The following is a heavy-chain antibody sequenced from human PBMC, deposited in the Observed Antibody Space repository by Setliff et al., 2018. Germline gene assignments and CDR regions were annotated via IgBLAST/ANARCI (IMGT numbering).Heavy chain of an antibody. CDR3: AKDKYSFGSGIYWNSFDL. V-gene: IGHV4-61*02. CDR1: GDSISSRPFY. Sequence: PSETLSLTCTVSGDSISSRPFYWGWFRQPAGKELECIGRMYSSGSIYYNPSLKSRVTTSVDTSKNQFSLKLFSVTAADTAVYYFAKDKYSFGSGIYWNSFDLWGQGTMVTVSS. D-gene: IGHD3-10*01. J-gene: IGHJ3*01. CDR2: MYSSGSI.